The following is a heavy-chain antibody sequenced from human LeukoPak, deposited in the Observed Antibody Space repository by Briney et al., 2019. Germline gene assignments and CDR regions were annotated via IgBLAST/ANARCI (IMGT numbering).Heavy chain of an antibody. CDR1: GGSIISSSYY. D-gene: IGHD4-17*01. V-gene: IGHV4-39*07. J-gene: IGHJ4*02. CDR3: ARDPYGDTGYFDY. Sequence: SETLSLTCTVSGGSIISSSYYWGWIRQPPGKGLEWIGSIYYSGKTDYNPSLKSRVTISVETSKNQFSLKLSSVTAADTAVYYCARDPYGDTGYFDYWGQGTLVTVSS. CDR2: IYYSGKT.